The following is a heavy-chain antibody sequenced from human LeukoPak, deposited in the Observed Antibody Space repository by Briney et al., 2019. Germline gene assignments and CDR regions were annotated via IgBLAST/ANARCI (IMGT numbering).Heavy chain of an antibody. CDR3: AGRNRTGDY. CDR1: GGSFSGYY. CDR2: INHSGST. Sequence: SETLSLTCAVYGGSFSGYYWSWIRQPPGKGLEWIGEINHSGSTNYNPSLKSRVTISVDTSKNQFSLKLSSVTAADTAVYYCAGRNRTGDYWGQGTLVTVSS. D-gene: IGHD1-14*01. J-gene: IGHJ4*02. V-gene: IGHV4-34*01.